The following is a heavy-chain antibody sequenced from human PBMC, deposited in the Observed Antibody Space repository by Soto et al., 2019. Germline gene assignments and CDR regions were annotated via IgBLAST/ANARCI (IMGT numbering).Heavy chain of an antibody. J-gene: IGHJ6*02. CDR1: GYSFTSYW. V-gene: IGHV5-10-1*01. CDR2: IDPSDSYT. Sequence: PGESLKISCKGSGYSFTSYWISWVRQMPGKGLEWMGRIDPSDSYTNYSPSFQGHVTISADKSISTAYLQWSSLKASDTAMYYCARLAYGDLGSNYYYGMDVWGQGTTVTVSS. D-gene: IGHD4-17*01. CDR3: ARLAYGDLGSNYYYGMDV.